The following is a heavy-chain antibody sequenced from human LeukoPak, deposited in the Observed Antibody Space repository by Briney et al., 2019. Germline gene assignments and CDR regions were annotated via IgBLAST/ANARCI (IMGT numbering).Heavy chain of an antibody. CDR1: GYTFTGYY. V-gene: IGHV1-2*02. CDR3: ARDPLGPPTVTTYYYYGMDV. D-gene: IGHD4-17*01. CDR2: INPNSGGT. J-gene: IGHJ6*02. Sequence: ASVKVSCKASGYTFTGYYMHWVRQAPGQGLEWMGWINPNSGGTNYAQKFQGRVTMTRDTSISTAYMELSRLRSDDTAVYYCARDPLGPPTVTTYYYYGMDVRGQGTTVTVSS.